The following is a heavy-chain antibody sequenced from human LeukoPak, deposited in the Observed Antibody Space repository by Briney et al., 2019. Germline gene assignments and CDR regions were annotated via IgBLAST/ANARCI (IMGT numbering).Heavy chain of an antibody. V-gene: IGHV4-39*07. CDR3: ARAAKRVTMIVVVKSEAFDI. CDR2: IYYSGST. CDR1: GVSISGSSYD. J-gene: IGHJ3*02. D-gene: IGHD3-22*01. Sequence: SETLSFTCTVSGVSISGSSYDWGWIRQPPGKGLEWIGSIYYSGSTYYNPSLKSRVTISVDTAKNQFSLKLSSVTAADTAVYYCARAAKRVTMIVVVKSEAFDIWGQGTMVTVSS.